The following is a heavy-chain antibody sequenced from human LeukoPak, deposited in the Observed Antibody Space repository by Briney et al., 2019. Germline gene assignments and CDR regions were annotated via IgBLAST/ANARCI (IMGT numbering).Heavy chain of an antibody. CDR2: INHSGIT. CDR3: ARLVYDYVWGSYSDY. V-gene: IGHV4-34*01. D-gene: IGHD3-16*01. CDR1: GRSFGGYY. J-gene: IGHJ4*02. Sequence: SETLSLTCAVYGRSFGGYYWTWIRQTPGKGLEWIGEINHSGITDYNPSLRSRVTISVDTSKNQFSLKLSSVTAADTAVYYCARLVYDYVWGSYSDYWGQGTLVTVSS.